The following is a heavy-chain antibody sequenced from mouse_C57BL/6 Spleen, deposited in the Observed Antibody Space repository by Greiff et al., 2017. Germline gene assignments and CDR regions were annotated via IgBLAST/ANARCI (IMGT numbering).Heavy chain of an antibody. CDR3: TIPSYDYDTWFAY. Sequence: EVMLVESGGGLVQPGGSMKLSCVASGFTFSNYWMNWVRQSPEKGLEWVAQIRLKSDNYATHYAESVKGRFTISRDDSKSSVYLQMNNLRAEDTGIYYCTIPSYDYDTWFAYWGQGTLVTVSA. V-gene: IGHV6-3*01. CDR2: IRLKSDNYAT. CDR1: GFTFSNYW. J-gene: IGHJ3*01. D-gene: IGHD2-4*01.